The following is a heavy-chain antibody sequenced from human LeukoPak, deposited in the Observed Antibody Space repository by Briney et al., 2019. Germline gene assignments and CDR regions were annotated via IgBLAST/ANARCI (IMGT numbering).Heavy chain of an antibody. J-gene: IGHJ6*03. CDR1: GGSFSGYY. CDR2: INHSGST. V-gene: IGHV4-34*01. Sequence: KPSETLSLTCAVYGGSFSGYYWSWIRQPPGKGQEWIGEINHSGSTNYNPSLKSRVTISVDTSKNQFSLKLSSVTAADTAVYYCARGRRIVVVLGATRTHRDYYMDVWGKGTTVTVSS. CDR3: ARGRRIVVVLGATRTHRDYYMDV. D-gene: IGHD2-15*01.